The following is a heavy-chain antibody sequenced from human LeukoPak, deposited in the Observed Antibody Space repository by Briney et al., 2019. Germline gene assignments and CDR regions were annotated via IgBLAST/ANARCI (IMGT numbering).Heavy chain of an antibody. CDR2: INPNSGGT. CDR3: ARVSSGWYGYYYYGMDV. CDR1: GYTFTGYY. V-gene: IGHV1-2*02. D-gene: IGHD6-19*01. Sequence: ASVKVSCKASGYTFTGYYMYWVRQAPGQGLEWMGWINPNSGGTNYAQKFQGRVTMTRDTSISTAYMELSRLRSDDTAVYYCARVSSGWYGYYYYGMDVWGQGTTVTVSS. J-gene: IGHJ6*02.